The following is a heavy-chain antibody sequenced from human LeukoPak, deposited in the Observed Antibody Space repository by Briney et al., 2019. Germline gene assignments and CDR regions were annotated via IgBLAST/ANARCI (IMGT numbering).Heavy chain of an antibody. CDR1: GFSFSNHY. CDR3: ARDRRSTIDYYYYYGMDV. CDR2: INEDGSNK. J-gene: IGHJ6*02. D-gene: IGHD2-2*01. Sequence: GGSLRLSCTASGFSFSNHYMRWIRQAPGKGLEWVANINEDGSNKWHLGSVKGRFTVSRDNARNSLYLQMNSLRVEDTAVYYCARDRRSTIDYYYYYGMDVWGQGTTVTVSS. V-gene: IGHV3-7*01.